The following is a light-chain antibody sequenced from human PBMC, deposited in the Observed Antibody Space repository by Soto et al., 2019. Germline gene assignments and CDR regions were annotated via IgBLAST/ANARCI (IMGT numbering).Light chain of an antibody. V-gene: IGKV1-9*01. CDR3: QQFNRYPIT. CDR2: AAS. CDR1: QDISSH. Sequence: DIQLTQSPSFLSACVGDRVTITCRASQDISSHLVWYQQKPGEAPQLLIFAASTLQSGVPSRFSGSGSETEFTLTINGLQPEDFATYYCQQFNRYPITFGQGTRLDIK. J-gene: IGKJ5*01.